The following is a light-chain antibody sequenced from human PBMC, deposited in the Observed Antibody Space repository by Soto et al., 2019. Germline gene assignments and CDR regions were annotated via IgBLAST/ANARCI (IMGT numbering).Light chain of an antibody. V-gene: IGKV3-20*01. J-gene: IGKJ3*01. CDR1: QSINSKS. CDR2: NTS. CDR3: QHYGGSFI. Sequence: DIVLTQSPGTLSLSPGEGATVSCRVSQSINSKSLVCYQRKFGQAPRLLIYNTSSRATGIPDRFSGSGSGTDFTLSISRLEPEDFAVYYCQHYGGSFIFGPGTKVDFK.